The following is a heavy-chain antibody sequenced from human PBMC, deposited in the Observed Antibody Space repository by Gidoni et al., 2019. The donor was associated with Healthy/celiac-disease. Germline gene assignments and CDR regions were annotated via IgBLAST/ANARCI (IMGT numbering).Heavy chain of an antibody. J-gene: IGHJ4*02. Sequence: EVQLVASGGGLVQPGGSLRLSCAASGFTFSSYSMNWVRQAPGKGLEWVAKIRRSSSTIYYADSVKGRFTISRDNAKNSLYLQMNSLRDEDTAVYYCARGMGYYGSGSLIPDYWGQGTLVTVSS. CDR3: ARGMGYYGSGSLIPDY. D-gene: IGHD3-10*01. CDR2: IRRSSSTI. V-gene: IGHV3-48*02. CDR1: GFTFSSYS.